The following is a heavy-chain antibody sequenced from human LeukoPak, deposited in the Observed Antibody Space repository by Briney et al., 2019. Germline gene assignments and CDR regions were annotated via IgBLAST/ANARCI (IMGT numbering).Heavy chain of an antibody. D-gene: IGHD2-8*01. J-gene: IGHJ6*03. CDR2: ISSSSSYI. Sequence: GGSLRLSCAASGFTFSSYSMNWVRQAPGKGLEWVSSISSSSSYIYYADSVKGRFTISRDNAKNSLYLQMNSLRAEDTAVYYCARDFFTPNGVSYYYYYYYMDVWGKGTTVTVSS. V-gene: IGHV3-21*01. CDR3: ARDFFTPNGVSYYYYYYYMDV. CDR1: GFTFSSYS.